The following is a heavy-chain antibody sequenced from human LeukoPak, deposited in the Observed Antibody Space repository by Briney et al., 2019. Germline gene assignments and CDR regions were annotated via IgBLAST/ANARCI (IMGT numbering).Heavy chain of an antibody. CDR2: IIPIFGTA. CDR3: ARARAAGYYYYYYMDV. D-gene: IGHD6-13*01. V-gene: IGHV1-69*05. CDR1: GGTFSSYA. Sequence: ASVKVSCKASGGTFSSYAISWVRQAPGQGLEWMGGIIPIFGTANYAQKFQGRVTITTDESTSTAYMELSSPRSEDTAVYYCARARAAGYYYYYYMDVWGKGTTVTVSS. J-gene: IGHJ6*03.